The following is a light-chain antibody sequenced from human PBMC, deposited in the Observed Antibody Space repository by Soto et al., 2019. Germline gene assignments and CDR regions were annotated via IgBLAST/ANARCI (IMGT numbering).Light chain of an antibody. CDR2: GAS. CDR3: PVYRDRTTWT. Sequence: SVSPGKRASLSCRASQTISTNLAWYQQKPGQAPRLLIYGASTRAAGIPARFSGSGSGTEFTLSINTLQSEDFAVYYYPVYRDRTTWTYVQGTKVDIK. V-gene: IGKV3-15*01. J-gene: IGKJ1*01. CDR1: QTISTN.